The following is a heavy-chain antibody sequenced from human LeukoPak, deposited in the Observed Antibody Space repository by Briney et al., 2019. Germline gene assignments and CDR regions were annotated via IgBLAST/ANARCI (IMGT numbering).Heavy chain of an antibody. CDR2: IKSKTDGGTT. Sequence: GGSLRLSCAASGFTFSNAWMSWVRQAPGKGLEWVGLIKSKTDGGTTDYAAPVKGRFTISRDDSKNTLYLQMNSLRAEDTAVYYCARDLASYGSGSYYTGDYWGQGTLVTVSS. CDR1: GFTFSNAW. J-gene: IGHJ4*02. CDR3: ARDLASYGSGSYYTGDY. D-gene: IGHD3-10*01. V-gene: IGHV3-15*01.